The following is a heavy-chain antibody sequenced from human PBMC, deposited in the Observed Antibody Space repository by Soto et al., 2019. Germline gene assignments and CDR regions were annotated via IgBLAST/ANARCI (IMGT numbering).Heavy chain of an antibody. CDR1: GFTFDDFA. J-gene: IGHJ4*02. D-gene: IGHD2-8*02. CDR3: AKGPGLVASSGSPDS. V-gene: IGHV3-9*01. CDR2: ISWNSASI. Sequence: EVQLVESGGGLVQPGRSLRLSCAASGFTFDDFAMHWVRQPPGKGLEWVSGISWNSASIVYADSVKGRFTISRDNAKNSLYLQLDSLGVDDTAFYYCAKGPGLVASSGSPDSWGQGTLVSVSS.